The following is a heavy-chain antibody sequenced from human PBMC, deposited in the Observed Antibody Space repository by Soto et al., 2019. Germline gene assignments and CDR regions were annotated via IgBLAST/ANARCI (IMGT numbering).Heavy chain of an antibody. CDR2: ISGSGGST. V-gene: IGHV3-23*01. D-gene: IGHD3-3*01. J-gene: IGHJ4*02. Sequence: GGSLRLSCAASGFTFSSYAMSWVRQAPGKGLEWVSAISGSGGSTYYADSVKGRFTISRDNSKNTLYLQMNSLRAEDTAVYYCAKDTGYDFWSGNNQFDYWGQGTLVTVSS. CDR3: AKDTGYDFWSGNNQFDY. CDR1: GFTFSSYA.